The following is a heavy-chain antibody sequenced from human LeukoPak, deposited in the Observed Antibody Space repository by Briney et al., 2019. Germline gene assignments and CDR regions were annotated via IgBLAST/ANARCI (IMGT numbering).Heavy chain of an antibody. Sequence: PSETLSLTCAVYGGSFSNYYGSWIRQPPGKGLEWIGEINYSGSTNYNPSLKSRVTISVDTSKNQFSLKLSSVTAADTAVYFCARQSGPYASRWFDYWGQGTLVTVSS. CDR3: ARQSGPYASRWFDY. D-gene: IGHD6-13*01. V-gene: IGHV4-34*01. CDR2: INYSGST. CDR1: GGSFSNYY. J-gene: IGHJ4*02.